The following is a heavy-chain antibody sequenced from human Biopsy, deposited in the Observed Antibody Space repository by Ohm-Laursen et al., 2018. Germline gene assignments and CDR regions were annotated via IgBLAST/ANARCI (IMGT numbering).Heavy chain of an antibody. CDR1: GNTFATYH. J-gene: IGHJ6*02. Sequence: GASVKFSCKPSGNTFATYHIHWVRQAPGQGLEWMGVISPSGATTSFSQKFQGRITMTRDTSTGTVYMDLNSLGSEDTAVYYCARAGVGSDGTDSYYYGMDVWGPGTTVTVSS. CDR3: ARAGVGSDGTDSYYYGMDV. CDR2: ISPSGATT. D-gene: IGHD5-24*01. V-gene: IGHV1-46*01.